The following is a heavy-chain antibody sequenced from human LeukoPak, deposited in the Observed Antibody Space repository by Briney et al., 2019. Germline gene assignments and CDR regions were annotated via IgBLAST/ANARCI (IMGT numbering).Heavy chain of an antibody. CDR2: IYPRDGST. D-gene: IGHD6-19*01. V-gene: IGHV1-46*01. J-gene: IGHJ4*02. CDR3: ARGQYKCLVH. CDR1: GYIFTSNY. Sequence: ASVKVSCKASGYIFTSNYIHWVRQAPGQGLEWMGMIYPRDGSTSYAQKFQGRVTVTRDTSTSTLHMELSSLRSEDTALYYCARGQYKCLVHWGQGTLVTVSS.